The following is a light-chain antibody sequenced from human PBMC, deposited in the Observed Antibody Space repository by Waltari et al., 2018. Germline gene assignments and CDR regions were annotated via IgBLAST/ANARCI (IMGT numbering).Light chain of an antibody. V-gene: IGLV2-14*01. CDR3: SSYTTTNTVV. CDR1: SNYVGANNY. Sequence: QSALTQPASVSGSPGQSITIPCTGSSNYVGANNYFPWYQQHPGKAPKLIIYEVNNRPSGISNRFSGSHSGNTASLTISGLQADDEAYYHCSSYTTTNTVVFGGGTTLTVL. J-gene: IGLJ2*01. CDR2: EVN.